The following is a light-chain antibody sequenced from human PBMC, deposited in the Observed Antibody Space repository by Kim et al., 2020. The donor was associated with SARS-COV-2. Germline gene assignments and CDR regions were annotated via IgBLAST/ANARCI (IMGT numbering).Light chain of an antibody. CDR3: QHYDVYSGT. CDR1: QSISIS. CDR2: EVS. Sequence: ATVGYRVTITCRGSQSISISLAWNQQKPGKAPNLLIYEVSSLQNGVPSRFSGSGSGTEFTLTISSLQPDDFATYYCQHYDVYSGTFGKGTKVEIK. J-gene: IGKJ1*01. V-gene: IGKV1-5*01.